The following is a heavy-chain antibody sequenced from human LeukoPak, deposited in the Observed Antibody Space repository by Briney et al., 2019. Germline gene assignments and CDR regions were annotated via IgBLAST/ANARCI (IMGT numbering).Heavy chain of an antibody. CDR2: IYYSGSA. D-gene: IGHD3-10*01. CDR1: VGSISSSKYY. V-gene: IGHV4-39*07. CDR3: ARDARVQKWFGEVIMTTTYYFDD. Sequence: PSETLSLTCTVSVGSISSSKYYGGWIRQPPGKGLEWIGSIYYSGSAYYNPSLKSRVTISVDTSKNQFSLKLTSVTAADTAVYYCARDARVQKWFGEVIMTTTYYFDDWGQGTLVTVSS. J-gene: IGHJ4*02.